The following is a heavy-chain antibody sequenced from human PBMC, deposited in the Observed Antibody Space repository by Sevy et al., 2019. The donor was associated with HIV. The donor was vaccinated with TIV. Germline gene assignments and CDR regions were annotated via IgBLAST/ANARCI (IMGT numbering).Heavy chain of an antibody. CDR2: ISYDGSNK. J-gene: IGHJ4*02. CDR1: GFTFSSYG. D-gene: IGHD2-2*01. CDR3: AKGHRYCSSTSCYLNNYFDY. V-gene: IGHV3-30*18. Sequence: GGSLRLSCAASGFTFSSYGMHWVRQAPGKGLEWVAVISYDGSNKYYADSVKGRFTISRDNSKNTLYLQMNSRRAEETAVYYCAKGHRYCSSTSCYLNNYFDYWGQGTLVTVSS.